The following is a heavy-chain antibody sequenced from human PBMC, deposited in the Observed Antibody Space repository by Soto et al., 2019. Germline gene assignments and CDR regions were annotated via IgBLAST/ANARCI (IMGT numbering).Heavy chain of an antibody. D-gene: IGHD6-6*01. CDR3: AKEREYSRSLDLYYYYYGMDV. V-gene: IGHV3-30*18. CDR2: ISYDGSNK. CDR1: GFTLRRNG. Sequence: GDLRHPLGASGFTLRRNGQHVGRQAPGKGVEGVAVISYDGSNKYYADSVKGRFTISRDNSKNTLYLQMNSLRAEDTAVYYCAKEREYSRSLDLYYYYYGMDVWGQGTTVTVSS. J-gene: IGHJ6*02.